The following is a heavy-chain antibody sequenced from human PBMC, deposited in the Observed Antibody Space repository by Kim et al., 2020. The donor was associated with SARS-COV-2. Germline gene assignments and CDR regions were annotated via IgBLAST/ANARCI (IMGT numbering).Heavy chain of an antibody. J-gene: IGHJ4*02. CDR2: IYHSGST. V-gene: IGHV4-4*02. CDR3: ARDAGLLWRTFDY. CDR1: GGSISSSNW. Sequence: SETLSLTCAVSGGSISSSNWWSWVRQPPGKGLEWIGEIYHSGSTNYNPSLKSRVTISVDKSKNQFSLKLSSVTAADTAVYYCARDAGLLWRTFDYWGQGTLVTVSS. D-gene: IGHD2-21*01.